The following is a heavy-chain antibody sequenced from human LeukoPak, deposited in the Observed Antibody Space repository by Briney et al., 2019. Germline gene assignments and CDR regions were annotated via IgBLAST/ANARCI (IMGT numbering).Heavy chain of an antibody. V-gene: IGHV4-59*01. CDR3: ARKRVTMVRGVPLNWFDP. J-gene: IGHJ5*02. CDR2: IYYSGST. Sequence: SETLSLTCTVSGGSINSYYWSWIRQPPGKGLEWIGYIYYSGSTNYNPSLKSRVTISVDTSKNQFSLKLSSVTAADTAVYYCARKRVTMVRGVPLNWFDPWGQGTLVTVSS. CDR1: GGSINSYY. D-gene: IGHD3-10*01.